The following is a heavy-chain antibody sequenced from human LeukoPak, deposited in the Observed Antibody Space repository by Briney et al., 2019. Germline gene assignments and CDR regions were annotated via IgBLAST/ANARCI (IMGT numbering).Heavy chain of an antibody. V-gene: IGHV4-31*03. CDR1: GGSISSGGYY. J-gene: IGHJ4*02. Sequence: SETLSLTCTVSGGSISSGGYYWSWIRQHPGKGLEWIGYIYYSGSTYYNPSLKSRVTISVDTSKNQFSLKLSSVTAADTAVYYCARGSTLWFGELLYFDYWGQGTLVTVSS. D-gene: IGHD3-10*01. CDR2: IYYSGST. CDR3: ARGSTLWFGELLYFDY.